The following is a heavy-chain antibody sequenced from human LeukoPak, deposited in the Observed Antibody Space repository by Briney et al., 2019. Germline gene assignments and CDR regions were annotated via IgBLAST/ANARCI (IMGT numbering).Heavy chain of an antibody. J-gene: IGHJ4*02. CDR3: ANRGGGGIGMGILGPYDV. V-gene: IGHV1-69*13. CDR1: GGTFSSNA. D-gene: IGHD6-13*01. Sequence: SVKVSCKAAGGTFSSNAISWVRQAPGQGLEWMGGIIPIFGTPNYAHKFQDRVTITADQSTSTAYMELSALRSEDTAVYYCANRGGGGIGMGILGPYDVWGQGTLVTVSS. CDR2: IIPIFGTP.